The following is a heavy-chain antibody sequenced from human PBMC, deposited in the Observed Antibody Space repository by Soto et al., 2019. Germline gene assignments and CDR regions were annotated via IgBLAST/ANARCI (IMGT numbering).Heavy chain of an antibody. CDR3: ARGRDGYNPDY. Sequence: QVQLVESGGGVVQPGRSLRLSCAASGFTFRNYGMHWVRQAPGKGLEWMAVIWYDGSNKDHADSVKGRFTIYRDNSKNTLYLQMNSLRDEDTAVYYCARGRDGYNPDYWGQGTLVTVSS. CDR1: GFTFRNYG. V-gene: IGHV3-33*01. D-gene: IGHD5-12*01. CDR2: IWYDGSNK. J-gene: IGHJ4*02.